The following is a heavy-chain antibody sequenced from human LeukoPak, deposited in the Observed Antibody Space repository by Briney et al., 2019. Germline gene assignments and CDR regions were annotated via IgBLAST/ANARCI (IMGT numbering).Heavy chain of an antibody. V-gene: IGHV4-59*01. CDR2: MYYSGST. D-gene: IGHD3-3*02. Sequence: SETLSPTCTVSGGSSSGYYWTWIRQPPGKGLEWIGYMYYSGSTNYNPSLKSRVTISVDTSKNQLSLKLRSVTAADTAVYYCARGHIYYFDYWGQGTLVTVSS. CDR1: GGSSSGYY. CDR3: ARGHIYYFDY. J-gene: IGHJ4*02.